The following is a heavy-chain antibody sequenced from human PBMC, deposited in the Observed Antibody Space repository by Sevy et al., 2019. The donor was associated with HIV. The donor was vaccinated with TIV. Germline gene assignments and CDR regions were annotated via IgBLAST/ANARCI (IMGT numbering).Heavy chain of an antibody. CDR1: GGSISSYY. J-gene: IGHJ6*02. CDR3: ARDLGEGLRLGGDHYYYGMDV. CDR2: IYYSGST. V-gene: IGHV4-59*13. D-gene: IGHD5-12*01. Sequence: SETLSLTCTVSGGSISSYYWSWIRQPPGKGLEWIGYIYYSGSTNYNPSLKSRVTISVDTSKNQFSLKLSSVTAADTAVYYCARDLGEGLRLGGDHYYYGMDVWGQGTTVTVSS.